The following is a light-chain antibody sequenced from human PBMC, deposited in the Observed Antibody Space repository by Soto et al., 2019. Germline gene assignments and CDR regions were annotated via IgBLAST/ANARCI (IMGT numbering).Light chain of an antibody. Sequence: ELVLTQSPGTLSLSPGERATLSCRASQSVYSNYLAWYQQKPGQAPRLLIYDASSRAAGIPDRFSGSGSGTDFTLTISRLEPEDFAVYYCQQYGKSPPITFGQGTRLEIK. V-gene: IGKV3-20*01. CDR1: QSVYSNY. CDR3: QQYGKSPPIT. J-gene: IGKJ5*01. CDR2: DAS.